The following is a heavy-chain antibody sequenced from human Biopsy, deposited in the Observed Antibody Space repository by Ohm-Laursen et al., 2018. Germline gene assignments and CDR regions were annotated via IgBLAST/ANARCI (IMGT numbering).Heavy chain of an antibody. Sequence: SVKVSCQVLGGTFTAAGIGSVRLAPGHGLGFVGGIIPKFQTTQYAQSFQGRVTIVANKSTSTAYMELSSLRTEDTAIYYCATVRGLVWFGELIAWGQGTLVTVSS. J-gene: IGHJ5*02. D-gene: IGHD3-10*01. CDR1: GGTFTAAG. CDR2: IIPKFQTT. CDR3: ATVRGLVWFGELIA. V-gene: IGHV1-69*06.